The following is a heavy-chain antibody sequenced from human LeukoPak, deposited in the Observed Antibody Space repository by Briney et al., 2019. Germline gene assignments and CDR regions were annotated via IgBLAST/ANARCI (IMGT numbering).Heavy chain of an antibody. J-gene: IGHJ5*02. CDR1: GYTFTGYY. D-gene: IGHD5-18*01. Sequence: ASVKVSCKASGYTFTGYYMHWVRQAPGQGLEWMGWINPNSGGTNYAQKFQGRVTMTRDTSISTAYMELSRLRSDDTAVYYCARAAQAAYSYGLNWFDPWGQGTLVTVSS. CDR2: INPNSGGT. CDR3: ARAAQAAYSYGLNWFDP. V-gene: IGHV1-2*02.